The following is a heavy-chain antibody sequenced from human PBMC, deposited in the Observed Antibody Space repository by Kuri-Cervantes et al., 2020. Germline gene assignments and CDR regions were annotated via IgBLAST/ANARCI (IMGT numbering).Heavy chain of an antibody. CDR1: GFTFDDYG. CDR2: INWNGGST. V-gene: IGHV3-20*04. Sequence: GESLKISCAASGFTFDDYGMSWVRQAPGKGLEWVSGINWNGGSTGYADSVKGRFTISRDNAKNSLYLQMNSLKTEDTAVYYCTTEGSTSDYFDYWGQGTLVTVSS. CDR3: TTEGSTSDYFDY. J-gene: IGHJ4*02. D-gene: IGHD2-2*01.